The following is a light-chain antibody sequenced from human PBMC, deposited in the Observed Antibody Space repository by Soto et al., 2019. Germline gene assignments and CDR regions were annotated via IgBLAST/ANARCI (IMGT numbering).Light chain of an antibody. CDR3: HHYFSWPPYT. CDR2: GAS. Sequence: EIVLTQSPGTLSLSQGERATLSCRASQSVSSSYLAWYQQRPGQAPRLLIYGASSRATGIPDRFSGSGSGTEFTLTISSLQSEDFAVYYCHHYFSWPPYTFGQGTRLEIK. CDR1: QSVSSSY. V-gene: IGKV3-20*01. J-gene: IGKJ5*01.